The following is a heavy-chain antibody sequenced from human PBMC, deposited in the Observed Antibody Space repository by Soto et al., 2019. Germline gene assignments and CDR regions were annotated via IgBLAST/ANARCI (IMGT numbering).Heavy chain of an antibody. Sequence: QLQLQESGPGLVKPSETLSLTCTVSGGSISSSSYYWGWIRQPPGKGLEWIGSIYYSGSTYYNPSLKSRVTISVDTSKNQFSLKLSSVTAADTAVYYCARRRRGYYYYMDVWGKGTTVTVSS. D-gene: IGHD3-10*01. V-gene: IGHV4-39*01. CDR1: GGSISSSSYY. CDR3: ARRRRGYYYYMDV. J-gene: IGHJ6*03. CDR2: IYYSGST.